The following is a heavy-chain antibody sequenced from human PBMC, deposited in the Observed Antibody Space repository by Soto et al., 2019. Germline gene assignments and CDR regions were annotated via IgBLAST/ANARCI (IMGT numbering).Heavy chain of an antibody. CDR2: MSGNGGRI. V-gene: IGHV3-23*01. CDR1: GFTFTNYA. CDR3: VKDPVSGGVGGAWFDY. Sequence: GGSLRLSCTVSGFTFTNYAMTWVRQAPGKGLEWVSVMSGNGGRILYADSVKGRFTISRDNSKNTLYLQMNSLRLEDTAVYYCVKDPVSGGVGGAWFDYWGQGTLVTVSS. D-gene: IGHD2-21*02. J-gene: IGHJ4*02.